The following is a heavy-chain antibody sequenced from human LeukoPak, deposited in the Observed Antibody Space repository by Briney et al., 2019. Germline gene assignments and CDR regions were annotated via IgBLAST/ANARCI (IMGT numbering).Heavy chain of an antibody. CDR1: GFTFSTYS. CDR3: ARDLAWGAFDY. J-gene: IGHJ4*02. D-gene: IGHD7-27*01. CDR2: IGGSGRTI. Sequence: GGSLRLSCAASGFTFSTYSMNWVRQAPGKGLEWVSYIGGSGRTIYYADSVKGRFTISRDDSKNTLSLQMNSLRVEDTAVYYCARDLAWGAFDYWGQGTLVTVSS. V-gene: IGHV3-48*01.